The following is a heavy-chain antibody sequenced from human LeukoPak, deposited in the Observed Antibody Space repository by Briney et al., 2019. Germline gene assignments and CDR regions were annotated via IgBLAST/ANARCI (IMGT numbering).Heavy chain of an antibody. J-gene: IGHJ4*02. CDR1: GGSISSSSYY. CDR3: AREKGVAGAPDYFDY. D-gene: IGHD6-19*01. Sequence: SETLSLTCTVSGGSISSSSYYWGWIRQPPGKGLEWIGSIYYSGSTYYNPSLKSRVTISVDTSKNQFSLKLSSVTAADTAVYYCAREKGVAGAPDYFDYWGQGTLVTVSS. CDR2: IYYSGST. V-gene: IGHV4-39*02.